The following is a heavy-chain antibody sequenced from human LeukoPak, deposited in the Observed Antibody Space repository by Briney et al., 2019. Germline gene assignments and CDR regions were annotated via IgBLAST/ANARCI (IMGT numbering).Heavy chain of an antibody. V-gene: IGHV4-4*07. CDR1: GGSISNYY. D-gene: IGHD6-19*01. J-gene: IGHJ4*02. Sequence: SETLSLTCTVSGGSISNYYWSWIRQPAGKGLEWIGRIYSSGTTIYNPSLKSRVTMSVDTSKNQFSLKLSSVTAADTAVYYCARAAVAGRVLDYWGQGTLVTVSS. CDR3: ARAAVAGRVLDY. CDR2: IYSSGTT.